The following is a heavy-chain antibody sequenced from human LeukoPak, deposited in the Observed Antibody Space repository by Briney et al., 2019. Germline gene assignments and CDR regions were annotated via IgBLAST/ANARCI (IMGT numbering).Heavy chain of an antibody. CDR3: ARGVGGSYYLSIDY. CDR1: GFTFSSYW. Sequence: GGSLRLSCAASGFTFSSYWMSWVRQAPGKGLEWVSAISGSGGRIYYGASVKGRFTISRDNSKNTLNLQMNSLRAEDTAVYYCARGVGGSYYLSIDYWGQGTLVTVSS. D-gene: IGHD1-26*01. V-gene: IGHV3-23*01. J-gene: IGHJ4*02. CDR2: ISGSGGRI.